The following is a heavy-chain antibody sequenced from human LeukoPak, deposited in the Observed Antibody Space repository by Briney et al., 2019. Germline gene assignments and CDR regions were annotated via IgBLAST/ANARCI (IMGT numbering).Heavy chain of an antibody. D-gene: IGHD1-26*01. CDR2: FDPEDGET. CDR3: ATVGRIVGATAHCYYCMDV. J-gene: IGHJ6*03. V-gene: IGHV1-24*01. Sequence: ASVKVSCKVSGYTLTELSMHWVRQAPGKGLEWMGGFDPEDGETIYAQKFQGRVTMTEDTSTDTAYMELSSLRSEDTAVYYYATVGRIVGATAHCYYCMDVWGKGTTVTVSS. CDR1: GYTLTELS.